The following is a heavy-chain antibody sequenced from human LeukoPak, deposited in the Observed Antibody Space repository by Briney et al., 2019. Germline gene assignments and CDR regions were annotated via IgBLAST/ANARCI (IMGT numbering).Heavy chain of an antibody. CDR1: GYSFSKYG. J-gene: IGHJ1*01. V-gene: IGHV5-51*01. CDR3: ATLASPGPGGFQK. D-gene: IGHD3-16*01. CDR2: IHPADSDA. Sequence: GESLNISCQGSGYSFSKYGMGLDREVPGKGLEWVGIIHPADSDARYSPPFQGQVTISADKSISTAYLRWSSLKASDTAMYYCATLASPGPGGFQKWGQGTLGTVSS.